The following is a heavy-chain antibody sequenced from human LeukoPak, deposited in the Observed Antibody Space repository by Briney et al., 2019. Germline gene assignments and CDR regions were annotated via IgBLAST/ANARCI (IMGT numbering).Heavy chain of an antibody. J-gene: IGHJ6*03. CDR3: ARDWGVSARPGYMDV. CDR1: GGSIRSGNYY. D-gene: IGHD6-6*01. CDR2: INTRGST. V-gene: IGHV4-61*02. Sequence: SQTLSLTCTVSGGSIRSGNYYWSRIRQPAGKGLEWIGRINTRGSTNYNPSLKSRVTISVDTSKNQFSLRLSSVTAADTAVYYCARDWGVSARPGYMDVWGKGTTVTVYS.